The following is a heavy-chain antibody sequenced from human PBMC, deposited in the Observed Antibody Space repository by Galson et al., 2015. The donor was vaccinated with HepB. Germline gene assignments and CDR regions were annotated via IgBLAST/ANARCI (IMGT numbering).Heavy chain of an antibody. CDR2: IVVGSGNT. CDR3: AAAPMWYYDSSGYSD. V-gene: IGHV1-58*01. J-gene: IGHJ4*02. D-gene: IGHD3-22*01. CDR1: GFTFTSYA. Sequence: SVKVSCKASGFTFTSYAVQWVRQARGQRLEWIGWIVVGSGNTNYAQKFQDRVTITRDNSTNTAYMELSSLRSEDTAVYYCAAAPMWYYDSSGYSDWGQGTLVTVSS.